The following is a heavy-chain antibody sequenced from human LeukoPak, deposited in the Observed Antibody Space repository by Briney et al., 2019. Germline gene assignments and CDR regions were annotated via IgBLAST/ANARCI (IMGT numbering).Heavy chain of an antibody. CDR3: SRRRDRNDSVY. J-gene: IGHJ4*02. D-gene: IGHD1-1*01. Sequence: GRSLTLSCAVSAPISSSNYMSWDRQAAGKGLEWVAVIYTGGTTYYADSFKGQLIISRDNSKNTLYLQMNTLRAEDTAMYYCSRRRDRNDSVYWCRETRLTV. CDR2: IYTGGTT. V-gene: IGHV3-53*01. CDR1: APISSSNY.